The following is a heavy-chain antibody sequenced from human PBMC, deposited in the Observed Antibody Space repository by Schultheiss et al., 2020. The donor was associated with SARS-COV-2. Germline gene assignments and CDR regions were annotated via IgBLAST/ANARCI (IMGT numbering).Heavy chain of an antibody. CDR1: TNSW. J-gene: IGHJ4*02. Sequence: GGSLRLSCEGSTNSWIGWVRQVPGKGLEWMGIINLGDFDTRYSPSFQGQVTISADKSISTAYLQWSSLKASDTAMYYCARHQRPETATASRVGATELDYWGQGTLVTVSS. V-gene: IGHV5-51*01. D-gene: IGHD1-26*01. CDR3: ARHQRPETATASRVGATELDY. CDR2: INLGDFDT.